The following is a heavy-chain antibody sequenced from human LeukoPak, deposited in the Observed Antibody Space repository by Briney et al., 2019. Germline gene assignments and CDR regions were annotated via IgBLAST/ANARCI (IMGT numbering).Heavy chain of an antibody. CDR1: GFTFSNYW. V-gene: IGHV3-23*01. CDR2: ISGSGNYM. CDR3: AKGGHPAVVTTRFDS. Sequence: GGSLRLSCAASGFTFSNYWMNWVRQAPGKGLEWVSSISGSGNYMYYKDSVKGRFTISRDNSKNTLLLQMNSLRAEDSAVYYCAKGGHPAVVTTRFDSWGQGTLVTVSS. J-gene: IGHJ5*01. D-gene: IGHD2-21*02.